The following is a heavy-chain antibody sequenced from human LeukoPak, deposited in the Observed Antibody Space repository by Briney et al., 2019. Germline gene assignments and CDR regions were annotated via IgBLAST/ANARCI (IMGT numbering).Heavy chain of an antibody. V-gene: IGHV4-4*07. Sequence: SETLSLTCSVSGDSIINYYWMWIRQPAGKGLERIGRIYTTGGTNYNPSLKSRVTMSVDTSKNQFSLKLSSVTAVDTAVYYCARVNYYYYYMDVWGKGTTVTISS. CDR2: IYTTGGT. CDR1: GDSIINYY. CDR3: ARVNYYYYYMDV. J-gene: IGHJ6*03.